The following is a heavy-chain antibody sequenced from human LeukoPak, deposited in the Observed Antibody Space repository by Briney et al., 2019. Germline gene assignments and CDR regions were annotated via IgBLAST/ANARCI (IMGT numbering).Heavy chain of an antibody. J-gene: IGHJ4*02. V-gene: IGHV3-7*01. CDR2: IKQDGSEK. D-gene: IGHD5-18*01. Sequence: GGSLRLSCAASGFTFSSYWMSWVRQAPGKGLEWVANIKQDGSEKYYVDFVKGRFTISRDNAKNSLYLQMNSLRAEDTAVYYCARVRSGYSYGYYSLFDYWGQGTLVTVSS. CDR1: GFTFSSYW. CDR3: ARVRSGYSYGYYSLFDY.